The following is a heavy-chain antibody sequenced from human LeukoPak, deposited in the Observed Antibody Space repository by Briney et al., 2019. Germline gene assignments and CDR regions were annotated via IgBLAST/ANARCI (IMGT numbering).Heavy chain of an antibody. Sequence: GGSLRLSCAASGFTFSSYGMHWVRQAPGKGLEWVAFIRYDGSNKYYADSVKGRFTISSDNSKNTLYLQMNSLRAEDTAVYYCARPQIIAAAGTGFDYWGQGTLVTVSS. J-gene: IGHJ4*02. CDR3: ARPQIIAAAGTGFDY. CDR1: GFTFSSYG. D-gene: IGHD6-13*01. V-gene: IGHV3-30*02. CDR2: IRYDGSNK.